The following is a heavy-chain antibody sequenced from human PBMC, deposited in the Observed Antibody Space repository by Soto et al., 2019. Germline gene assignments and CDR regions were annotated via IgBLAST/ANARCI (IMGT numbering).Heavy chain of an antibody. Sequence: QVQLVQSGAEVKKPGASVKVSCTASGYTFTIYDINWVRQATGQGLEWMGWVNPNNGHTGYAQKCHGRVTMTRTTYISTAYMELDSLRSEDTAVYYCVRLFYYGSGSWVEWGQGNLVTVSS. D-gene: IGHD3-10*01. CDR3: VRLFYYGSGSWVE. CDR2: VNPNNGHT. V-gene: IGHV1-8*01. CDR1: GYTFTIYD. J-gene: IGHJ4*02.